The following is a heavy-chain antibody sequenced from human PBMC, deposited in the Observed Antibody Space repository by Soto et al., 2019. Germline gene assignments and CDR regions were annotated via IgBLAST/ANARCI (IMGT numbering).Heavy chain of an antibody. Sequence: QVQLQESGPGLVKPSETLSLTCTVSGGSVSSGSYYWSWIRQPPGKVLEWIGYIYYSGSTNYNPSLQSRVTISVDTSKNQFSLKLSSVTAADTAVYYCARQTQRYYSSTSCVSWFDPWGQGTLVTVSS. CDR1: GGSVSSGSYY. CDR3: ARQTQRYYSSTSCVSWFDP. CDR2: IYYSGST. J-gene: IGHJ5*02. V-gene: IGHV4-61*01. D-gene: IGHD2-2*01.